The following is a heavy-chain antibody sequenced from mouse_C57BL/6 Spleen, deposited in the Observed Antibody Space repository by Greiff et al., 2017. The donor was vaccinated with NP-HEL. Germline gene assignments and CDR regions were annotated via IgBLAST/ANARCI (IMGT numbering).Heavy chain of an antibody. D-gene: IGHD1-1*01. CDR3: ARDTTVVARDYFDY. CDR2: IYPGDGDT. CDR1: GYAFSSYW. Sequence: QVQLQQSGAELVKPGASVKISCKASGYAFSSYWMNWVKQRPGKGLEWIGQIYPGDGDTNYNGKFKGKATLTADKSSSTAYIQLSSLTSEDSAVYFCARDTTVVARDYFDYWGQGTTLTVSS. V-gene: IGHV1-80*01. J-gene: IGHJ2*01.